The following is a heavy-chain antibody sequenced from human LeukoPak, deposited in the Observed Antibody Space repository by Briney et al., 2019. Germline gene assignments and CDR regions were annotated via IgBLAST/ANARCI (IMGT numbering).Heavy chain of an antibody. V-gene: IGHV3-30*04. CDR2: VSYDGNDK. J-gene: IGHJ4*02. CDR1: GFTFTRYA. CDR3: ARDDALATDGFDS. Sequence: GRPLRLSCVASGFTFTRYAMHWVRQAPGKGLEWVTVVSYDGNDKYYADSVKGRFTISRDNSKNTVYLQMNSLRAGDTAVYYCARDDALATDGFDSWGQGTLVTVSS. D-gene: IGHD5-24*01.